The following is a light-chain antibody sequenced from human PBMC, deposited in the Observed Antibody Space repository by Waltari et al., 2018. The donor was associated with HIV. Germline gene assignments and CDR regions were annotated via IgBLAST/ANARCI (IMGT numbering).Light chain of an antibody. CDR1: SSNIGNDN. Sequence: QSVLTQPPSASGTPGQRVTISCSGSSSNIGNDNVYWYQQLPGTAPKLPIYKNYQRPSGVPDRFAGSKSGTSASLAISVLRSEDEADYYCVGWDASLSAYVFGTGTKVTIL. CDR3: VGWDASLSAYV. J-gene: IGLJ1*01. CDR2: KNY. V-gene: IGLV1-47*01.